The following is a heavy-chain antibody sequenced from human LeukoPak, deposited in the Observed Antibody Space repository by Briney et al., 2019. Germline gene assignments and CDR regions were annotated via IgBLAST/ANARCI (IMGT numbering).Heavy chain of an antibody. Sequence: PGGSLRLSCAASGFTVSSNYMSWARQATVGGLEWVSVIYSGGSTYYADSVKGRFTISRDNSKNTLYLQMNSLRAEDTAVYYCARDHDTTYYFDYWGQGTLVTVSS. D-gene: IGHD1-26*01. J-gene: IGHJ4*02. V-gene: IGHV3-66*02. CDR2: IYSGGST. CDR1: GFTVSSNY. CDR3: ARDHDTTYYFDY.